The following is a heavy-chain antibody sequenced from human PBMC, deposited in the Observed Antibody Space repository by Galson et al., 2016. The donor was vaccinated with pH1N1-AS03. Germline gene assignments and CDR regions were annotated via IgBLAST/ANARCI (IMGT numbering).Heavy chain of an antibody. CDR2: IYWNDNK. V-gene: IGHV2-5*01. CDR1: GFSLTTGGVG. CDR3: ARRSWDPKEGFDY. J-gene: IGHJ4*02. Sequence: PALVKPTQTLTLTCTISGFSLTTGGVGVACVRQPPGKALEWLAHIYWNDNKLYRPSLKTRLTITKDTSKNQVVLSMTNMDPTDTATYYCARRSWDPKEGFDYWGQGTLVTVSS. D-gene: IGHD1-26*01.